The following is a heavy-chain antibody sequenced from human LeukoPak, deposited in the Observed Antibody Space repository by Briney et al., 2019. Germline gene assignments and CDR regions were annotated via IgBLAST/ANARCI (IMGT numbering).Heavy chain of an antibody. V-gene: IGHV1-2*02. CDR1: GYTFTDYY. J-gene: IGHJ6*03. D-gene: IGHD2-2*01. CDR3: ARAGGYCGSTSCYSGYYYYFMDV. Sequence: ASVKVSCKASGYTFTDYYLHWVRQAPGQGLEWMGWINPKSGVTDSKMKFQGRVALTRDTSITTAYMELISLTSDDAAVYYCARAGGYCGSTSCYSGYYYYFMDVWGKGTTVTVSS. CDR2: INPKSGVT.